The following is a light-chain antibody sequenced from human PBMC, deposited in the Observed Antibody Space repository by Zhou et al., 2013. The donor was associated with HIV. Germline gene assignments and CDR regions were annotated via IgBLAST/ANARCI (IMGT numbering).Light chain of an antibody. CDR3: QLRMKTGLRGT. CDR1: QSVSSN. Sequence: EIVMTQSPATLSVSPGERATLSCRASQSVSSNLAWYQQKPGQAPRLLIYDTSTRATGIPARFSGSGSGTEFTLTISSMQSEDFAVYYCQLRMKTGLRGTFGQGTTVEIK. J-gene: IGKJ1*01. V-gene: IGKV3-15*01. CDR2: DTS.